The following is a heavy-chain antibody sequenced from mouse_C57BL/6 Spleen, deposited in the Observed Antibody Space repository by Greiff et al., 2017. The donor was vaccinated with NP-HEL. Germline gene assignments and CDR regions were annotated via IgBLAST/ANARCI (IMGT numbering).Heavy chain of an antibody. Sequence: VQLQQSGAELVKPAASLKLSCTASGYNIKDIYIHWVKQRPEKGLERIRRTDPANGNTKYDPKFQGKATITADTSSNSAYLQLSSLTAEDTAVYYCRISTIGAWSQETTLTVSS. CDR1: GYNIKDIY. V-gene: IGHV14-3*02. D-gene: IGHD5-2*01. CDR2: TDPANGNT. CDR3: RISTIGA. J-gene: IGHJ2*01.